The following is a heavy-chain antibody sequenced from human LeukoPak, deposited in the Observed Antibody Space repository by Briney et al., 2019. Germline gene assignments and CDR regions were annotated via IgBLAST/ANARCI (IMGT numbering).Heavy chain of an antibody. CDR3: ARQTAMGRSGDY. J-gene: IGHJ4*02. D-gene: IGHD5-18*01. CDR1: GYSFTTYW. CDR2: IDPSDSET. V-gene: IGHV5-51*01. Sequence: GESLKISCKASGYSFTTYWIGWVRQMPEKGLEWMGIIDPSDSETRYTPTFQGQVTISADKSLTTAYLQWNSPKASDTAMYYCARQTAMGRSGDYWGQGTLVTVSS.